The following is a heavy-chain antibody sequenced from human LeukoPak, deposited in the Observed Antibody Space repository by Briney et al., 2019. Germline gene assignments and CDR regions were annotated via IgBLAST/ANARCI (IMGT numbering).Heavy chain of an antibody. CDR1: GFTSTSYW. CDR3: AREDWGPRFDP. Sequence: GGSLRLSCADSGFTSTSYWMTWVRQAPGKGLHWVANINHDGTDKNYADSVKGRFTIFRDNAKRSVFLQMNSLRAEDTGLYYCAREDWGPRFDPRGQGTLVTVSS. CDR2: INHDGTDK. D-gene: IGHD7-27*01. V-gene: IGHV3-7*05. J-gene: IGHJ5*02.